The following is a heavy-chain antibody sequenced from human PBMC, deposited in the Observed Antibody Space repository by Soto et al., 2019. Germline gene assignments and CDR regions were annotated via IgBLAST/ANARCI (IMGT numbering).Heavy chain of an antibody. CDR2: INSDGSTT. Sequence: PGGSLRLSCAASGFTFSSYWMHWVRQAPGKGLVWVSRINSDGSTTSYADSVKGRFTISRDNAKNTLYLQMNSLRAEDTAVYYCAREAWYDAFDIWGQGTMVTVSS. CDR3: AREAWYDAFDI. CDR1: GFTFSSYW. J-gene: IGHJ3*02. D-gene: IGHD2-15*01. V-gene: IGHV3-74*01.